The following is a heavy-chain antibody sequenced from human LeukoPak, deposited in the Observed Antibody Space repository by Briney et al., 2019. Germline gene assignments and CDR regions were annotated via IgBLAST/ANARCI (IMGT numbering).Heavy chain of an antibody. CDR1: GFTFSSYG. CDR2: ISSSGSTI. V-gene: IGHV3-48*04. Sequence: GGSLRLSCEASGFTFSSYGMNWVRQAPGKGLEWVSYISSSGSTIYYADSVKGRFTISRDNAKNSLYLQMNSLRAEDTAVYYCAELGITMIGGVWGKGATVTISS. J-gene: IGHJ6*04. D-gene: IGHD3-10*02. CDR3: AELGITMIGGV.